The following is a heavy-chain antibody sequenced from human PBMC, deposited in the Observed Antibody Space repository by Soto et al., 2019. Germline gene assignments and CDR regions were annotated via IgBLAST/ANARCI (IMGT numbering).Heavy chain of an antibody. CDR1: GFSFSSYA. V-gene: IGHV3-23*01. D-gene: IGHD3-10*01. CDR2: ISGSGGST. J-gene: IGHJ4*02. Sequence: PGGSLRLSCAASGFSFSSYAMSWVRQAPGKGLEWVSAISGSGGSTYYADSVKGRFTISRDNSKNTLYLQMNSLRAEDTAVYYCAKDGLRSYYYGSGRTPLEPDYWGQGTLVTVSS. CDR3: AKDGLRSYYYGSGRTPLEPDY.